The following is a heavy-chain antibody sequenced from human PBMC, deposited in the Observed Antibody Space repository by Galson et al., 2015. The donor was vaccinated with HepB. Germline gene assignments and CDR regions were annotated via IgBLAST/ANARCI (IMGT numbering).Heavy chain of an antibody. V-gene: IGHV3-20*04. J-gene: IGHJ4*02. CDR1: GFTFADYG. CDR2: INWNGGST. CDR3: ARIGALGVGACFDY. Sequence: SLRLSCAASGFTFADYGMSWVRQAPGKGLEWVSGINWNGGSTGYADSVKGRFTISRDNAKNSLYLQMNSLRAEDTALYYCARIGALGVGACFDYWGQGTLVTVSS. D-gene: IGHD1-26*01.